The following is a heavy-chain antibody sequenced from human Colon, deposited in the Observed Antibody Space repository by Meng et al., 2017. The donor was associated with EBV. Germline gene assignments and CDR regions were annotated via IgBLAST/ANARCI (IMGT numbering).Heavy chain of an antibody. J-gene: IGHJ4*02. D-gene: IGHD3-3*02. Sequence: LHQSPPVVRAPATVSQASIVVIGSIGNVNPIGVWTRHPPSKRPKWISFSQHTGSAYYDPTLQSRVSIPVHTPPHQFSLNLTSLTAADTAVYYCASFDHFPGRNYFDHWGQGTLVTVSS. CDR3: ASFDHFPGRNYFDH. V-gene: IGHV4-30-4*01. CDR2: SQHTGSA. CDR1: IGSIGNVNP.